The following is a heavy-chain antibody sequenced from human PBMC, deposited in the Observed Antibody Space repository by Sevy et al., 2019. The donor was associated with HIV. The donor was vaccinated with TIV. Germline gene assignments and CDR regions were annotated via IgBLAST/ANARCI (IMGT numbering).Heavy chain of an antibody. Sequence: GGSLRLSCAASGFTFSNYAMSWVRQAPGKGLEWVSLISGSGGNSYCADSVKGRFTISRDNSKNTLYLQMNSLGAADTAVYHCAKDRYCIGGRCPYEAVDIWCQGTMVTASS. CDR3: AKDRYCIGGRCPYEAVDI. D-gene: IGHD2-15*01. CDR1: GFTFSNYA. CDR2: ISGSGGNS. J-gene: IGHJ3*02. V-gene: IGHV3-23*01.